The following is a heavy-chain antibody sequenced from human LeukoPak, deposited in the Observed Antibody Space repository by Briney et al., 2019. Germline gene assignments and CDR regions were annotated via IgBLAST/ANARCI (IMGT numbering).Heavy chain of an antibody. V-gene: IGHV3-21*01. CDR3: ARDVFESGSFDY. CDR2: ISSRSSYI. D-gene: IGHD2-15*01. J-gene: IGHJ4*02. Sequence: GGSLRLSCAASGFTFSSYGMSWVRQAPGKGLEWVSSISSRSSYIYYADSVKGRFTISRDNAKNSLYLQMNSLRAEDTAVYYCARDVFESGSFDYWGQGTLVTVSS. CDR1: GFTFSSYG.